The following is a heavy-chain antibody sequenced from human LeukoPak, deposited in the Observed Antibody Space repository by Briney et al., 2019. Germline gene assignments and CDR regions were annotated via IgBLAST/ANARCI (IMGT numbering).Heavy chain of an antibody. CDR3: ARLGEKADFDY. CDR1: GFTFSNYW. J-gene: IGHJ4*02. Sequence: GGSLRLSCAASGFTFSNYWMSWVRQAPGKGLEWVANIKQDGSEEYYVDSVKGRFTISRDNAKNSLYLQMNSLRAEDTAVYYCARLGEKADFDYWGQGTLVTVSS. V-gene: IGHV3-7*01. CDR2: IKQDGSEE. D-gene: IGHD3-16*01.